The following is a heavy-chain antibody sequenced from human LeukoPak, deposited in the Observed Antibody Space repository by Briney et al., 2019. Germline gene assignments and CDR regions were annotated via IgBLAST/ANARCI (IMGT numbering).Heavy chain of an antibody. CDR1: TLTFNFYA. CDR2: ITGGGGGT. CDR3: ARSVGASIRKNLYFDY. Sequence: GGSLRLSCAASTLTFNFYAMTWVRQAPGKGLEWVSSITGGGGGTYYADSVRGRFTISRDNSKNTLDLQMNSLRAEDTAVYYCARSVGASIRKNLYFDYWGQGTLVTVSS. D-gene: IGHD1-26*01. J-gene: IGHJ4*02. V-gene: IGHV3-23*01.